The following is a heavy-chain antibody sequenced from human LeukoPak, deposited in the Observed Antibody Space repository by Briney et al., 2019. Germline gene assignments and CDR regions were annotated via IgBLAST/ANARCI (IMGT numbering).Heavy chain of an antibody. Sequence: ASVKVSCKASGYTFTSYCMHWVRQAPGQGLEWMGIINPSGGSTSYAQKFQGRVTMTRDMSTSTVYMELSSLRSEDTAVYYCARAQLPPDFDYWGQGTLVTVSS. D-gene: IGHD2-2*01. J-gene: IGHJ4*02. CDR1: GYTFTSYC. V-gene: IGHV1-46*01. CDR3: ARAQLPPDFDY. CDR2: INPSGGST.